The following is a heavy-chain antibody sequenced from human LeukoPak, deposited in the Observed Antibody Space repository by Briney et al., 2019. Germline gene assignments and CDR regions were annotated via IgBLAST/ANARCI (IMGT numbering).Heavy chain of an antibody. CDR1: GGTISSYY. Sequence: SETLSLTCTVSGGTISSYYWSWIRQPPGKGLEGIGYICYSGSTNYKPSLNSGVTIRVDTTKNHFSVQLSSVTAADTAVYYCACHAPTWLPLDYWGQGTLVTVSS. CDR2: ICYSGST. J-gene: IGHJ4*02. D-gene: IGHD3-22*01. V-gene: IGHV4-59*08. CDR3: ACHAPTWLPLDY.